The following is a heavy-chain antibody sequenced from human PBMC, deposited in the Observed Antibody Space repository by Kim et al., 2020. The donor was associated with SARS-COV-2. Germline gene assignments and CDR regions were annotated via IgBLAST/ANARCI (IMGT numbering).Heavy chain of an antibody. D-gene: IGHD2-2*01. J-gene: IGHJ4*02. Sequence: SVKVSCKASGGTFSSYAISWVRQAPGQGLEWMGRIIPILGIANYAQKFQGRVTITADKSTSTAYMELSSLRSEDTAVYYCARVDCSSTSCRRLPFDYWGQGTLVTVSS. CDR2: IIPILGIA. CDR3: ARVDCSSTSCRRLPFDY. CDR1: GGTFSSYA. V-gene: IGHV1-69*04.